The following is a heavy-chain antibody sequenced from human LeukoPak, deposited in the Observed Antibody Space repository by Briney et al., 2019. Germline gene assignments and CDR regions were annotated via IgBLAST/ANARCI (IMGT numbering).Heavy chain of an antibody. J-gene: IGHJ6*03. V-gene: IGHV1-69*05. CDR2: IIPIFGTA. Sequence: SVKVSCKASGGTFSSYAISWVRQAPGQGLEWMGGIIPIFGTANYAQKFQGRVTITTDESTSTAYMELSSLRSEDTAVYYCARGVYSSSWTDNYYYYYMDVWGKGTTVTVSS. CDR1: GGTFSSYA. D-gene: IGHD6-13*01. CDR3: ARGVYSSSWTDNYYYYYMDV.